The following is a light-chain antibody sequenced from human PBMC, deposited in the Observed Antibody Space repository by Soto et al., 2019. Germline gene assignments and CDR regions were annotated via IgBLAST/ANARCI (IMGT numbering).Light chain of an antibody. V-gene: IGLV1-40*01. CDR2: GNS. CDR3: CSYTASDLWV. CDR1: SSNIGAGYD. Sequence: QSVLTQPPSVSGAPGQRVTISCTGSSSNIGAGYDVHWYQQLPGTAPKLLIYGNSNRPSGVPDRFSGSKSGTSASLAITGLQAEDEADYFCCSYTASDLWVFGGGTQLTVL. J-gene: IGLJ3*02.